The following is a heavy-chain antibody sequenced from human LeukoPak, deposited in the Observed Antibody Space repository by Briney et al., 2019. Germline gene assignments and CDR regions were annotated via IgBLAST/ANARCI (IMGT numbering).Heavy chain of an antibody. J-gene: IGHJ1*01. V-gene: IGHV1-2*02. D-gene: IGHD6-6*01. Sequence: ASVKVSCKAPGYPFTNYDINWVRQAPGQGLEWMGWMNPNSGGTNYAQKFQGRVTMTRDTSISTAYMELSRLRSDDTAVYYCARVSPGSSSGYFQHWGQGTLVTVSS. CDR1: GYPFTNYD. CDR3: ARVSPGSSSGYFQH. CDR2: MNPNSGGT.